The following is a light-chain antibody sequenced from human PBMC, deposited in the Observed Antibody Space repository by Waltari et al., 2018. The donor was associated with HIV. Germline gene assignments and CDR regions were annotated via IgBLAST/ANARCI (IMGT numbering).Light chain of an antibody. CDR1: ALGAKY. J-gene: IGLJ2*01. V-gene: IGLV3-1*01. CDR3: QAWGSTTSGV. Sequence: SYEVTQPPSVAVSPGQTATIPCSGYALGAKYTCWYQHKPGQSPLLVIYQDHKRPSGIPERFSGSSSGHTATLTISGSLPMDEADYYCQAWGSTTSGVFGRGTKLTVL. CDR2: QDH.